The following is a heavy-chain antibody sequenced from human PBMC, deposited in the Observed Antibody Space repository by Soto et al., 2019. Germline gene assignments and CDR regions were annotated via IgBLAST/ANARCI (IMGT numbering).Heavy chain of an antibody. J-gene: IGHJ4*01. CDR1: GGSTSSYD. V-gene: IGHV4-59*01. CDR2: MHYRGST. Sequence: PSETLSLTCTVSGGSTSSYDWSWIRQPPGKGLEFIAYMHYRGSTNFNPSLKSRVTISIDTSKTQFSLKLCSVTAADTAVYYCATRSTIYGGLVDYWGHGTLVTLSS. CDR3: ATRSTIYGGLVDY. D-gene: IGHD4-17*01.